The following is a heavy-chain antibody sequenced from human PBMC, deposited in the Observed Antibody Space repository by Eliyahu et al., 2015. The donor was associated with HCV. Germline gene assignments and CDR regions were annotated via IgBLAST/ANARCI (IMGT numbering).Heavy chain of an antibody. CDR2: INHSGST. D-gene: IGHD5-18*01. CDR1: GGSFSGYY. V-gene: IGHV4-34*01. Sequence: QVQLQQWGAGLLKPSETLSLTCAVYGGSFSGYYWSWIRQPPGKGLEWIGEINHSGSTNYNPSLKSRVTISVDTSKNQFSLKLSSVTAADTAVYYCARGAMVLRDLVYWGQGTLVTVSS. CDR3: ARGAMVLRDLVY. J-gene: IGHJ4*02.